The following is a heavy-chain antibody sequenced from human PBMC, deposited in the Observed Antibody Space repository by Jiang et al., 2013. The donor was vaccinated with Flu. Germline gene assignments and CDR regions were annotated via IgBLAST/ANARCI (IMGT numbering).Heavy chain of an antibody. V-gene: IGHV5-51*03. CDR3: ARPPSGYDSSWQNDY. J-gene: IGHJ4*02. D-gene: IGHD5-12*01. Sequence: QLVESGAEVKKPGESLKISCKGSGYSFTSYWIGWVRQMPGKGLEWMGIIYPGDSDTRYSPSFQGQVTISADKSISTAYLQWSSLKASDTAMYYCARPPSGYDSSWQNDYWGQGTLVTVSS. CDR1: GYSFTSYW. CDR2: IYPGDSDT.